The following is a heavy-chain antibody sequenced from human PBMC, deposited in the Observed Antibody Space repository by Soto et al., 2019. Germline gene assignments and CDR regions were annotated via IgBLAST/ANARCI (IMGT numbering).Heavy chain of an antibody. CDR2: IKQDGSEK. Sequence: GGSLRLSCAASGFTFSSYWMSWVRQAPGKGLEWVANIKQDGSEKYYVDSVKGRFTISRDNAKNSLYLQMNSLRAEDTAVYYCARDHYYGSGSHKLDYWGQGTLVTVSS. CDR1: GFTFSSYW. J-gene: IGHJ4*02. V-gene: IGHV3-7*05. CDR3: ARDHYYGSGSHKLDY. D-gene: IGHD3-10*01.